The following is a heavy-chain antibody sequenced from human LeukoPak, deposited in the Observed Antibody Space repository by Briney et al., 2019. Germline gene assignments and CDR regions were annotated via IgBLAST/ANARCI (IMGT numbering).Heavy chain of an antibody. CDR1: GGSISGYY. CDR3: ARILQASTLDY. V-gene: IGHV4-4*07. Sequence: SETLSLTCTVSGGSISGYYWSWIRQPAGKGLGWIGRIHASGNTNYNPSLKSRDAMAVDTSKTQLSLNLGSVTAADTAVYYCARILQASTLDYWGQGTLVTVSS. CDR2: IHASGNT. J-gene: IGHJ4*02.